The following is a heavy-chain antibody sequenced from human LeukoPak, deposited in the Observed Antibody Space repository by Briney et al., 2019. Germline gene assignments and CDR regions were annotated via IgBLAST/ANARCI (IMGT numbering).Heavy chain of an antibody. D-gene: IGHD6-19*01. CDR1: GFTFSDYH. J-gene: IGHJ4*02. V-gene: IGHV3-11*01. CDR2: ISPGGHTV. Sequence: PGGSLRLSCAASGFTFSDYHMNWIRQAPGKGLEWVSYISPGGHTVYFADSVKGRFTLSRDNAKNSLSLQMNSLTAEDTAVYYCAAGRDIAVAGPGGYFDYWGQGTLVTVSS. CDR3: AAGRDIAVAGPGGYFDY.